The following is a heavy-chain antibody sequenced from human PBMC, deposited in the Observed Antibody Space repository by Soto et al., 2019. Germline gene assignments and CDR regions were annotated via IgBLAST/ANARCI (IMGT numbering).Heavy chain of an antibody. CDR2: ISYSGYT. V-gene: IGHV4-31*03. D-gene: IGHD3-3*01. J-gene: IGHJ3*02. CDR3: ARDLEGIVTCRGAFGI. Sequence: QVQLQESGQGLVKPSQTLSLTCTVSGGSIRNDNFYWSFLRQRPGKGLEWIGYISYSGYTAYHPSLESRVFISVDPSNSQFSLTLNSVTAADTAVYYCARDLEGIVTCRGAFGIWGRGTLVTVSS. CDR1: GGSIRNDNFY.